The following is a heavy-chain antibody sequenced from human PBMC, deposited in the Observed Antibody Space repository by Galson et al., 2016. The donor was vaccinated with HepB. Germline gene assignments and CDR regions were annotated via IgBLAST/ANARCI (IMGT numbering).Heavy chain of an antibody. D-gene: IGHD6-19*01. CDR2: ISGNSGTI. Sequence: SLRLSCAASGMYFSLYSMNWVRQAPGKGLEWISYISGNSGTIYYADYVKGRFTISRDKAGNSLFLQMSSLRDDDTAIYYCARSGIAVSLYGMDVWGQGTSVTVS. CDR3: ARSGIAVSLYGMDV. J-gene: IGHJ6*02. CDR1: GMYFSLYS. V-gene: IGHV3-48*02.